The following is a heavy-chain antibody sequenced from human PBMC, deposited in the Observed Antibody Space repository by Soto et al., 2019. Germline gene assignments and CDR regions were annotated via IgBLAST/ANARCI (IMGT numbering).Heavy chain of an antibody. V-gene: IGHV3-33*01. CDR3: ARVRSSALLLDY. D-gene: IGHD6-19*01. CDR1: GFTFSSYG. CDR2: IWYDGSNK. J-gene: IGHJ4*02. Sequence: GGSLRLSCAASGFTFSSYGMHWVRQAPGKGLEWVAVIWYDGSNKYYADSGKGRFTISRDNSKNTLYLQMNSLRAEDTAVYYCARVRSSALLLDYWGQGTLVTVSS.